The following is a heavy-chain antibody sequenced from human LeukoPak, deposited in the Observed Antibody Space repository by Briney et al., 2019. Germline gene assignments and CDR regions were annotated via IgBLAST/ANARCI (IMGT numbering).Heavy chain of an antibody. CDR3: ARDLAEGTMVRGVSTYNWFDP. CDR2: ISAYNGNT. J-gene: IGHJ5*02. V-gene: IGHV1-18*01. CDR1: GYTFTSYG. D-gene: IGHD3-10*01. Sequence: ASVKVSCKASGYTFTSYGISWVRQAPGQGLEWMGWISAYNGNTNYAQKLQGRVTMTTDTSTSTAYMERRSLRSDDTAVYYCARDLAEGTMVRGVSTYNWFDPWGQGTLVTVSS.